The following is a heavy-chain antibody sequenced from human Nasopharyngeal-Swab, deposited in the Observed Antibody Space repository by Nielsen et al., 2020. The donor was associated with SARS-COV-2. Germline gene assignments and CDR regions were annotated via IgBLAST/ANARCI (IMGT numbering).Heavy chain of an antibody. D-gene: IGHD3-10*01. CDR1: GFTYKYG. V-gene: IGHV3-33*01. J-gene: IGHJ4*02. Sequence: GGSLRLSCVASGFTYKYGMNWVRQAPGKGLEWVSVIWYDGSKEFYAESVKGRFSISRDESKNTVYLQMSSLRVEDTAVYYCVSAGSIEYWGPGTLVTVSS. CDR3: VSAGSIEY. CDR2: IWYDGSKE.